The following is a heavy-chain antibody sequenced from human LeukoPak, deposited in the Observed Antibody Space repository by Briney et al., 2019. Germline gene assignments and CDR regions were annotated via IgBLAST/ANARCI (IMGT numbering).Heavy chain of an antibody. Sequence: ASVTVSCTASGYTLTELSMHWVRQAPGKGLEWMGGFDPEDGETIYAQKFQGRVTMTEDTSTDTAYMELSSLRSEDTAVYYCATVPNDYGGSFDYWGQGTLVTVSS. J-gene: IGHJ4*02. V-gene: IGHV1-24*01. CDR1: GYTLTELS. D-gene: IGHD4-23*01. CDR3: ATVPNDYGGSFDY. CDR2: FDPEDGET.